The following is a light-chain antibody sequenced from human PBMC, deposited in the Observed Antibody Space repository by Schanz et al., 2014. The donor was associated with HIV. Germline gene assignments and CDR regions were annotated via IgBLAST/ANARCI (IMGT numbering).Light chain of an antibody. CDR2: GAS. J-gene: IGKJ4*01. V-gene: IGKV3-15*01. CDR3: QQYSNWPPMT. CDR1: QSVSSSY. Sequence: EIVLTQSPATLSLSPGERATLSCRASQSVSSSYLAWYQQKPGQAPRLLIYGASTRATGIPARFSGSGSGTEFTLTIGSLQSEDFAVYYCQQYSNWPPMTFGGGTKVEIK.